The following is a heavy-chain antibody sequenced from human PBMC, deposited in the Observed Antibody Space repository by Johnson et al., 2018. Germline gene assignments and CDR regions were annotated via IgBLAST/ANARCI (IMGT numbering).Heavy chain of an antibody. CDR3: ARDCTTIVGCYYYMDV. CDR1: GFTFSSYS. J-gene: IGHJ6*03. D-gene: IGHD3-22*01. V-gene: IGHV3-21*01. Sequence: VQLVESGGGLVKPGGSLRLSCAASGFTFSSYSMNWVRQAPGTGLEWVSSISSSSSTIDYADSVKGRFTISRDNAKNSLYLQMNSLRAEDTAVYYCARDCTTIVGCYYYMDVWGKGTTVTVSS. CDR2: ISSSSSTI.